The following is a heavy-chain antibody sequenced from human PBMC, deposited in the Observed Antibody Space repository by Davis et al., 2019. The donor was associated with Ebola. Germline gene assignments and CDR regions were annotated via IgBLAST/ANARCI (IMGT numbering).Heavy chain of an antibody. Sequence: AASVKVSCKASGYTFTNYGITWVRQAPGQGLEWMGWINPHNGNTNYAQNVQGRVTMTTDTSTSTAYMEVGSLRSEDTAVYYCARDPISPCRSGLCFNYGMDVWGQGTTVTVSS. D-gene: IGHD3-3*01. CDR2: INPHNGNT. J-gene: IGHJ6*02. CDR1: GYTFTNYG. CDR3: ARDPISPCRSGLCFNYGMDV. V-gene: IGHV1-18*04.